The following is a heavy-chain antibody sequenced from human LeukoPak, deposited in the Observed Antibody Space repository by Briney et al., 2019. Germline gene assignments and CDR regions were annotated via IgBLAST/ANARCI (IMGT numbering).Heavy chain of an antibody. CDR3: ARDRYYELSSGYRLWFQH. CDR2: SNPSDNTT. Sequence: ASVKVSCKASGYTFNIYYMHWVRQAPGQGLEWMGISNPSDNTTTYAQNFQGRVTMTRDMSTSTVYMELSSLRSEDTAVYYCARDRYYELSSGYRLWFQHWGQGTLVTVSS. V-gene: IGHV1-46*02. J-gene: IGHJ1*01. CDR1: GYTFNIYY. D-gene: IGHD3-22*01.